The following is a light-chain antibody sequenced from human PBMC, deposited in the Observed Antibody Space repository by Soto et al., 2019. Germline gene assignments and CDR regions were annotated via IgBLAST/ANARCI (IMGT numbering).Light chain of an antibody. Sequence: SYVLTQPPSVSVAPGKTARITCGGNNIGSYSVHWYQQKPGQAPVLVIYYDSDRPSGIPERFSGSNSGNTATLTISRVGAGDEADYYWQVWDSSSDWVFGGGTKLTVL. J-gene: IGLJ3*02. CDR2: YDS. CDR1: NIGSYS. V-gene: IGLV3-21*04. CDR3: QVWDSSSDWV.